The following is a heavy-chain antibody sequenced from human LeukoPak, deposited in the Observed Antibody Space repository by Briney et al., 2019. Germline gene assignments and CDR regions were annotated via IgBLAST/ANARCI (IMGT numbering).Heavy chain of an antibody. CDR2: INHSGST. CDR3: ARGVRKVLRYFD. V-gene: IGHV4-34*01. Sequence: SETLSLTCAVYGGSFSGYYWSWIRQPPGKGLEWIGEINHSGSTNYNPSLKSRVTISVDTSKNQFSLKLSSVTAADAAVYYCARGVRKVLRYFDWGAGTLVIVSS. J-gene: IGHJ4*01. CDR1: GGSFSGYY. D-gene: IGHD3-9*01.